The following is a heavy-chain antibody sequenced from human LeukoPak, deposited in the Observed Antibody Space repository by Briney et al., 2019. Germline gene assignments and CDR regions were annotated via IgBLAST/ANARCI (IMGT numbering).Heavy chain of an antibody. V-gene: IGHV4-34*01. CDR3: ARLWSAAADY. CDR1: GGSFSGYY. CDR2: INHSGST. J-gene: IGHJ4*02. D-gene: IGHD2-15*01. Sequence: SETLSLTCAVYGGSFSGYYWSWIRQPPGKGLEWIWEINHSGSTNYNPSLKSRVTISVDTSKNQFSLKLSSVTAADTAVYYCARLWSAAADYWGQGTLVTVSS.